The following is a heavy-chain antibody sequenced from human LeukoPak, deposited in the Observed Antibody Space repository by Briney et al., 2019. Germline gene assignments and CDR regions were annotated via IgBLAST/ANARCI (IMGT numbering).Heavy chain of an antibody. CDR1: GGSIRSYY. Sequence: SETLSLTCTVSGGSIRSYYWSWIRQPPGKRLEWIGYISDSGSTNYNPSLKSRVTISVDTSKNQFSLKLTSVTAADTAVYYCARAGSGWSFDYWGQGTLVTVSS. CDR2: ISDSGST. V-gene: IGHV4-59*01. CDR3: ARAGSGWSFDY. J-gene: IGHJ4*02. D-gene: IGHD6-19*01.